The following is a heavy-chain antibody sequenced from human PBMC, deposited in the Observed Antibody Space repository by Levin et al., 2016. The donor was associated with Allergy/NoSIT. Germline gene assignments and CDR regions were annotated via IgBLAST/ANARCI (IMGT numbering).Heavy chain of an antibody. CDR2: IYYSGST. J-gene: IGHJ4*02. D-gene: IGHD1-26*01. CDR3: ARDRGKMGATVDY. Sequence: WIRQPPGKGLEWIGYIYYSGSTYYNPSLKSRVTISVDTSKNQFSLKLSSVTAADTAVYYCARDRGKMGATVDYWGQGTLVTVS. V-gene: IGHV4-30-4*01.